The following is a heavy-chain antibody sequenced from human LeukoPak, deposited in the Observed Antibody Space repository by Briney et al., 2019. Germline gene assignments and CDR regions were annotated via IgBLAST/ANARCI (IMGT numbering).Heavy chain of an antibody. V-gene: IGHV4-39*07. Sequence: SGPTLVNPTQTLTLTCTFSGFSLSTSGMCVSWIRQPPGKGLEWIGEINHSGSTNYNPSLKSRVTISVDTSKNQFSLKLSSVTAADTAVYYCARGDPREEFDYWGQGTLVTVSS. J-gene: IGHJ4*02. CDR2: INHSGST. CDR1: GFSLSTSGM. CDR3: ARGDPREEFDY.